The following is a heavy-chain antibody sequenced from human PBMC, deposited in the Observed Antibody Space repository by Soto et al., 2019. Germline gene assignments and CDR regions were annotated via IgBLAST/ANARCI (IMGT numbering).Heavy chain of an antibody. J-gene: IGHJ6*03. CDR3: VRDRLYSRSWSYYYMDV. D-gene: IGHD6-13*01. CDR2: INPGNNSA. V-gene: IGHV1-46*01. CDR1: GYIFTSYY. Sequence: GASVKVSCKASGYIFTSYYLHWVRQAPGQGLEWMGIINPGNNSANYAQNFQGRVTLTRDTSTSTVYMELSSLRSEDTAVYFCVRDRLYSRSWSYYYMDVWGKGTTVTVSS.